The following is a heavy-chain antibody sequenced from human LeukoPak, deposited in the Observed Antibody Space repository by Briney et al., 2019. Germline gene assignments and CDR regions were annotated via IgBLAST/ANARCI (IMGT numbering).Heavy chain of an antibody. CDR3: ARGGARGSSAFDI. Sequence: SSETLSLTCTVSGDSISAFYWSWIRQPPGKGLEWIGYIYYSGSTNYNPSLKSRVTILIETSKNQFSLKLRSVTAAGTAVYYCARGGARGSSAFDIWGQGTMVTVSS. CDR1: GDSISAFY. CDR2: IYYSGST. J-gene: IGHJ3*02. D-gene: IGHD3-10*01. V-gene: IGHV4-59*01.